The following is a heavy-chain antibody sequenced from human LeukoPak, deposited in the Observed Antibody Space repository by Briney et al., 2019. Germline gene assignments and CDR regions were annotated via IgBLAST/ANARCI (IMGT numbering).Heavy chain of an antibody. CDR1: GDSISSTNYY. V-gene: IGHV4-30-2*01. CDR3: ARGAAAGLDAFDI. Sequence: PSETLSLTCTASGDSISSTNYYWSWIRQPPGKGLEWIGYIYHSGSTYYNPSLKSRVTISVDRSRNQFSLKLSSVTAADTAVYYCARGAAAGLDAFDIWGQGTMVTVSS. J-gene: IGHJ3*02. D-gene: IGHD6-13*01. CDR2: IYHSGST.